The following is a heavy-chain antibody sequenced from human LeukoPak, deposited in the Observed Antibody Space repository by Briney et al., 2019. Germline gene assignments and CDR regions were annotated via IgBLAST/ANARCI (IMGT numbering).Heavy chain of an antibody. J-gene: IGHJ4*02. CDR2: INPSGGST. D-gene: IGHD2-15*01. CDR1: GYTFTSYY. V-gene: IGHV1-46*01. Sequence: ASVKVSCKASGYTFTSYYMHWVRQAPGQGLEWMGIINPSGGSTSYAQKFQGRVTMTRDTSTSTVYMELSSLRSEDTAVYYCARVRCSGGSCYDYFDYWGQGTLVTVST. CDR3: ARVRCSGGSCYDYFDY.